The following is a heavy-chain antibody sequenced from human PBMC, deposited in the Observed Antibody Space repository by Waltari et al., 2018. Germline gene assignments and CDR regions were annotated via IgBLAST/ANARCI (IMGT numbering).Heavy chain of an antibody. CDR1: GFTFSSYW. D-gene: IGHD3-10*01. J-gene: IGHJ4*02. CDR2: IKQDGSEK. CDR3: ARSRGDPLWFRELPTWFDY. V-gene: IGHV3-7*01. Sequence: EVQLVESGGGLVQPGGSLRLSCAASGFTFSSYWMSWVRQAPGKGLEWVANIKQDGSEKYYVDSVKGRFTISRDNAKNSLYLQMNSLRAEDTAVYYCARSRGDPLWFRELPTWFDYWGQGTLVTVSS.